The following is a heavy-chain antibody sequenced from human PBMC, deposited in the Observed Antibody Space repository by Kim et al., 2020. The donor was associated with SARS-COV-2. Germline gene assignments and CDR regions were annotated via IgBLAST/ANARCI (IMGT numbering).Heavy chain of an antibody. V-gene: IGHV1-69*04. CDR1: GGNFSDYA. J-gene: IGHJ6*02. CDR2: IIPILGIP. CDR3: ARDRGAYLKFYYARSGVGSYYYGMDV. D-gene: IGHD3-22*01. Sequence: SVKVSCEASGGNFSDYALSWVRQAPGQGLEWMGRIIPILGIPSYAQKFKGRVTITADKSTKTAYMELTGLTSEDTAVYYCARDRGAYLKFYYARSGVGSYYYGMDVWGQGTTVTVSS.